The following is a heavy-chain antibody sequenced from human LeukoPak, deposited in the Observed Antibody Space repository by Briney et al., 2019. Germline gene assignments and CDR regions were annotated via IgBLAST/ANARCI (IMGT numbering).Heavy chain of an antibody. V-gene: IGHV1-46*03. CDR3: ARDQGTALRFDY. CDR1: GYTFTSYY. Sequence: ASVKVSCKASGYTFTSYYMHWVRQAPGQGLEWRGIINPSGGSTSYAQMFQGRVTMTRDTSTSTVYMELSSLRSEDTAVYYCARDQGTALRFDYWGQGTLVTVSS. D-gene: IGHD3-3*01. J-gene: IGHJ4*02. CDR2: INPSGGST.